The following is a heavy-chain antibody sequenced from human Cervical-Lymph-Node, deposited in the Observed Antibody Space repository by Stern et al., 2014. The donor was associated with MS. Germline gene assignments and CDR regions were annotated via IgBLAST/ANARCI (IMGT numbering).Heavy chain of an antibody. V-gene: IGHV3-23*04. J-gene: IGHJ5*02. CDR1: GFTFSNYA. CDR2: IDGSGVST. D-gene: IGHD2-2*01. CDR3: AKGGAKYCSSTTCFRFDP. Sequence: EVQLVESGGGFLQPGGSLRLSCAASGFTFSNYAMSWVRQTPGKGLEWVSSIDGSGVSTYYEDSVKGRFTISRDNSKNTLYLQMNSLRAEDTAIYYCAKGGAKYCSSTTCFRFDPWGQGTLVTVSS.